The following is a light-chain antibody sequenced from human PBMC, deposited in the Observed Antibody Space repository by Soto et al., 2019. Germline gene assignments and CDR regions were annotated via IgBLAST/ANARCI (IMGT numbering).Light chain of an antibody. CDR3: QQRTDWPT. Sequence: EIVLTQSPATLSLSPGESATLSCRASQSISNFLAWYQQKPGQAPRLLIYDTSSSATGIPGRFSGSGAGTDFTLTIDSLEADDIAVYYCQQRTDWPTFGGGTRVEL. CDR2: DTS. J-gene: IGKJ4*01. V-gene: IGKV3D-11*02. CDR1: QSISNF.